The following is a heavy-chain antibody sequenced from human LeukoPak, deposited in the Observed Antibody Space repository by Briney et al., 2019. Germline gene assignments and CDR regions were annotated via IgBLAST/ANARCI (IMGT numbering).Heavy chain of an antibody. D-gene: IGHD6-19*01. Sequence: GGSLRLSCAASGFILSTHGMHWVRQAPGKGLEWVAGMWYDGSREDYADSVKGRFTISRDMSKNTLNLQMNSLRAEDTALYYCVRDNPSGYNSGWPLGHWGQGTLVTVSS. CDR2: MWYDGSRE. V-gene: IGHV3-33*01. CDR3: VRDNPSGYNSGWPLGH. CDR1: GFILSTHG. J-gene: IGHJ4*02.